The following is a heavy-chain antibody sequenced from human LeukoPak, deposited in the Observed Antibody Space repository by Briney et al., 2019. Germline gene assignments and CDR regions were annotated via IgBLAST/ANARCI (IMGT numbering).Heavy chain of an antibody. CDR2: ISYDGSNK. J-gene: IGHJ4*02. V-gene: IGHV3-30*18. Sequence: GGSLRLSCAASGFTFSSYGMHWVRQAPGKGPEWVAVISYDGSNKYYADSVKGRFTISRDNSKNTLYLQMNSLRAEDTAVYYCAKEGAARYSSSSLGYWGQGTLVTVSS. D-gene: IGHD6-6*01. CDR3: AKEGAARYSSSSLGY. CDR1: GFTFSSYG.